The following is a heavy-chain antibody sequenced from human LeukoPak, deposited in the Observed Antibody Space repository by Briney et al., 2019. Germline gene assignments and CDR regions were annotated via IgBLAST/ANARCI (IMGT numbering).Heavy chain of an antibody. V-gene: IGHV1-18*04. J-gene: IGHJ6*02. Sequence: GASVKVSFKTSGYTFTRYGISWVRQAPGQGLEWMGWISGYNGYTHYAQKVQGRVTMTTDTSTSTSYMELRSLRSDDTAVYYCARDMVGGSAAYYYYAMDVWGLGTTVTVSS. D-gene: IGHD1-26*01. CDR1: GYTFTRYG. CDR3: ARDMVGGSAAYYYYAMDV. CDR2: ISGYNGYT.